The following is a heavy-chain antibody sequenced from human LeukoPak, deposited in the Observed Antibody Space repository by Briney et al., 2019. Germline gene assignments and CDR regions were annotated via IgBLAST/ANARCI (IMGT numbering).Heavy chain of an antibody. J-gene: IGHJ4*02. CDR2: IWYDGSNK. Sequence: GRSLRLSCAASGFTFSSYGMHWVRQAPGKGPEWVAVIWYDGSNKYYADSVKGRFTISRDNSKNTLYLQMNSLRAEDTAVYYCAKDHSSGYYAMYYFDYWGQGTLVTVSS. D-gene: IGHD3-22*01. V-gene: IGHV3-33*06. CDR3: AKDHSSGYYAMYYFDY. CDR1: GFTFSSYG.